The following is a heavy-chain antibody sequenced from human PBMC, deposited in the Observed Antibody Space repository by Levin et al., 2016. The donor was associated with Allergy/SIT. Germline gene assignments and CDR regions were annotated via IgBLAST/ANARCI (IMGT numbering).Heavy chain of an antibody. D-gene: IGHD3-10*01. CDR2: INHSGST. Sequence: SETLSLTCAVSGGSLNAYYWNWIRQSPGRGLEWIGQINHSGSTNYNPSLKSRVTMSVASSKNQFSLNVSSVTAADTAVYYCARGTYWFGVDYFDSWGQGVLVTVSS. CDR1: GGSLNAYY. V-gene: IGHV4-34*01. J-gene: IGHJ4*02. CDR3: ARGTYWFGVDYFDS.